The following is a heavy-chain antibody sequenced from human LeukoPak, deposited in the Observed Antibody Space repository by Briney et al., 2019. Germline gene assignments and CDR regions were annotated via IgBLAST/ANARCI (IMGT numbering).Heavy chain of an antibody. V-gene: IGHV3-7*05. Sequence: GGSLRLSCVGSEFTFSTYWMSWVGQAPGKFLEWLAHITQYPCHPFYPVSVKGRFTLSRDNATDSLYLQINSLRAGDTAIYYCATQYKGYWGQGTLLTVSS. CDR2: ITQYPCHP. CDR1: EFTFSTYW. CDR3: ATQYKGY. J-gene: IGHJ4*02. D-gene: IGHD2-15*01.